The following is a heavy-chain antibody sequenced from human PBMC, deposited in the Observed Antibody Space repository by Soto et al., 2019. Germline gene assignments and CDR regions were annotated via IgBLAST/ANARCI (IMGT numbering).Heavy chain of an antibody. CDR3: ARPGMVATITFFDY. J-gene: IGHJ4*02. D-gene: IGHD5-12*01. CDR1: GFTFSSYG. CDR2: IWYDGSNK. Sequence: GGSLRLSCAASGFTFSSYGMHWVRQAPGKGLEWVAVIWYDGSNKYYADSVKGRFTISRDNSKNTLYLQMNSLRAEDTAVYYCARPGMVATITFFDYWGQGTLVTVSS. V-gene: IGHV3-33*01.